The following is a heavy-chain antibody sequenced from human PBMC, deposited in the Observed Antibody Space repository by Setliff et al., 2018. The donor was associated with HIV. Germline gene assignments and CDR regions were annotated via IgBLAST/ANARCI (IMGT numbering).Heavy chain of an antibody. CDR2: VNHSGST. Sequence: SETLSLTCAVYGGSFSGYYWSWIRQPPGQGLEWIGEVNHSGSTNYNPSLKSRVTISVDTSKNQFSLELSSVTAADTAVYYCAREPAAIQGAYYYYYMDVWGKGTTVTVSS. V-gene: IGHV4-34*01. J-gene: IGHJ6*03. CDR3: AREPAAIQGAYYYYYMDV. D-gene: IGHD2-2*02. CDR1: GGSFSGYY.